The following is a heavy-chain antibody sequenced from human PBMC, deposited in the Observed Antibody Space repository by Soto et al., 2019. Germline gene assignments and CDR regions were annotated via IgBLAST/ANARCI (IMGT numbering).Heavy chain of an antibody. V-gene: IGHV4-39*01. Sequence: SETLSLTCTVSGGSVTNSSYYWGWIRQSPGKGLEWIGSVYYRGRSYSKSSVKSRVTISVDTSKNRFSLSLNSVTASDTAVYFCVSQRTTVPTQAYFDYWGPGARVTVSS. D-gene: IGHD4-17*01. CDR1: GGSVTNSSYY. J-gene: IGHJ4*02. CDR2: VYYRGRS. CDR3: VSQRTTVPTQAYFDY.